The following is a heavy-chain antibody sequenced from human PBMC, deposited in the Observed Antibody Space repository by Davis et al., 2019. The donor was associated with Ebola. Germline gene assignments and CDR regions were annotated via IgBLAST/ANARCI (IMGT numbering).Heavy chain of an antibody. CDR2: ISAYNDNT. CDR3: ARNVGLTSTDLSDY. Sequence: ASVKVSCKASGYTFTNYYMHWVRQAPGQGLEWLGWISAYNDNTEYSRKVQGRVTMTTDTSTNTAYMELRSLRSGDTAVYYCARNVGLTSTDLSDYWGQGTPVAVSP. J-gene: IGHJ4*02. CDR1: GYTFTNYY. V-gene: IGHV1-18*04. D-gene: IGHD1-1*01.